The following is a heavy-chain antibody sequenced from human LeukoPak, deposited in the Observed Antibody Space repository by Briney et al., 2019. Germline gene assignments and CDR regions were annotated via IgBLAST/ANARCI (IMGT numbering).Heavy chain of an antibody. V-gene: IGHV3-30*02. Sequence: GGSLSLSCAASGVPFSSYGMYWVRQTPDKGLQWVAYLRKDATYSNYADSVRGRFTISRDNSKNTLDLQMSSLRVEDTGVYYCAAAGPTRGTIDYSGQGTLVTVSS. CDR3: AAAGPTRGTIDY. CDR1: GVPFSSYG. J-gene: IGHJ4*02. CDR2: LRKDATYS. D-gene: IGHD1-26*01.